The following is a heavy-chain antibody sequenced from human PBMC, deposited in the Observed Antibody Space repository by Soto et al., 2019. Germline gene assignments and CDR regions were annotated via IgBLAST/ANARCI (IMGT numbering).Heavy chain of an antibody. CDR2: IYYSGST. CDR3: ARHETTGSGSQIYYFDY. J-gene: IGHJ4*02. Sequence: SETLSLTCTVSGGSISSSSYYWGWIRQPPGKGLEWIGSIYYSGSTYYNPSLKSRVTISVDTSKNQFSLKLSSVTAADTAVYYCARHETTGSGSQIYYFDYWGQGTLVTVSS. V-gene: IGHV4-39*01. CDR1: GGSISSSSYY. D-gene: IGHD3-10*01.